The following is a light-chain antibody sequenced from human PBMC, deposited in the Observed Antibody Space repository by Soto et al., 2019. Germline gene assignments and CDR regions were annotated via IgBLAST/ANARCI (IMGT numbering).Light chain of an antibody. CDR3: QQYGSSTWT. Sequence: IVLTQSPGTLSLSAGERATLSCTASQSLSSIQLALHQQKPVQAPRLLFYGASSRAPGIPDRFSGSGSATDFTPTISRLGPEDFAVYYCQQYGSSTWTFGQGTKADIK. V-gene: IGKV3-20*01. CDR1: QSLSSIQ. J-gene: IGKJ1*01. CDR2: GAS.